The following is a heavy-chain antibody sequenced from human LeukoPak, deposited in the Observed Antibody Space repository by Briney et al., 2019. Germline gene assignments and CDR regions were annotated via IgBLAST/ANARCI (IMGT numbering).Heavy chain of an antibody. Sequence: SETLSLTCSVSGDSISSYYWNWIRQPPGKGLEWIGCIYYSGSTNYNPSLKSRVTISVDTSKTQFSLKLSSVTAADTAVYYCARAGLWGISNYWGQGTLVTVSS. D-gene: IGHD3-16*01. CDR2: IYYSGST. CDR3: ARAGLWGISNY. CDR1: GDSISSYY. V-gene: IGHV4-59*01. J-gene: IGHJ4*02.